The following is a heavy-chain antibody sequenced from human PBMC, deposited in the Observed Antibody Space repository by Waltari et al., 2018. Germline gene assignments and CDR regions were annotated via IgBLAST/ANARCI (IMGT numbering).Heavy chain of an antibody. D-gene: IGHD6-13*01. Sequence: QVQLQESGPGLVKPSETLSLTCAVSGYSISSGYYWGWIRQPPGKGLEWIGRIFHSGVTYHDPSPKSRVTISLYTSKNQFSLQLSSVTAADTAVYYCARRAAIAATGPTYYMDVWVKGTTVTVSS. V-gene: IGHV4-38-2*01. CDR2: IFHSGVT. CDR3: ARRAAIAATGPTYYMDV. CDR1: GYSISSGYY. J-gene: IGHJ6*03.